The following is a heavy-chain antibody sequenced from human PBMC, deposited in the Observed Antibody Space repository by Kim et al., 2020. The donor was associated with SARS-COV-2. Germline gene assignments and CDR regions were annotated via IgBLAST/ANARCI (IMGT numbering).Heavy chain of an antibody. CDR3: ARKYCSGGSCSYFDY. CDR2: IYYSGST. CDR1: GGSISSGGYY. V-gene: IGHV4-31*03. Sequence: SETLSLTCTVSGGSISSGGYYWSWIRQHPGKGLEWIGYIYYSGSTHYNPSLKSRVTISVDTSKNQFSLKLSSVTAADTAVYYCARKYCSGGSCSYFDYWGQGTLVTVSS. D-gene: IGHD2-15*01. J-gene: IGHJ4*02.